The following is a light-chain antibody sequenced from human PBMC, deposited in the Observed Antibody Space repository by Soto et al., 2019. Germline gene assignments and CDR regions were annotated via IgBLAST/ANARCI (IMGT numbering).Light chain of an antibody. V-gene: IGLV2-14*01. CDR3: SSYTSSSTQVV. CDR1: SSDVGGYNY. CDR2: EVS. J-gene: IGLJ2*01. Sequence: QSVLTQPASVSGSPGQSITISCTGTSSDVGGYNYVSWYQQHPGKAPKLMTYEVSNRPSGVSNRFSGSKSGNTASLTISGLQAEDEADYYCSSYTSSSTQVVFGGGTKVTVL.